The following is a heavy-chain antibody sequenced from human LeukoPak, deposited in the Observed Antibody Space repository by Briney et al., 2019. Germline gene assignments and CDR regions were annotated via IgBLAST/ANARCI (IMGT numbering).Heavy chain of an antibody. D-gene: IGHD1-20*01. V-gene: IGHV4-59*01. J-gene: IGHJ5*02. CDR3: ARAGLTGRYNWFDP. CDR2: IYYSGST. CDR1: GGSISSYY. Sequence: PSETLSLTCTVSGGSISSYYWSWIRQPPGKGLEWIGYIYYSGSTNHSPSLKSRVTISVDTSKNQFSLKLSSVTAADTAVYYCARAGLTGRYNWFDPWGQGTLVTVSS.